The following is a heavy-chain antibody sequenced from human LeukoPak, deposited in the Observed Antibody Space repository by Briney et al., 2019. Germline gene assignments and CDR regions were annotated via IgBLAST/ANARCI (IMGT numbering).Heavy chain of an antibody. V-gene: IGHV5-51*01. Sequence: GESLKISCKGSGYSFTSYWLGWVRQMPRKGQGWMGIIYPGDSETRYSPSFQGQVTISADKSISTAYLQWSSLNASDTAMYYCARRGLRFLSWTGWFDPWGQGTLVSVSS. D-gene: IGHD3-3*01. CDR1: GYSFTSYW. J-gene: IGHJ5*02. CDR2: IYPGDSET. CDR3: ARRGLRFLSWTGWFDP.